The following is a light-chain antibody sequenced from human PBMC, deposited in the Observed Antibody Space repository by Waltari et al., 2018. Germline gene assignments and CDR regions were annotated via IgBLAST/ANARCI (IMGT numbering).Light chain of an antibody. V-gene: IGKV3-11*01. CDR1: QSVDSY. CDR3: HQRSNWPIT. Sequence: EIVLTQSPANLSLSPGERATLSCRATQSVDSYLLWYQQKPGQPPRLLVYVASNRATGIPARFRGSGSVTDFTLTIDSLESEDFAVYYCHQRSNWPITFGQGTRLEIK. J-gene: IGKJ5*01. CDR2: VAS.